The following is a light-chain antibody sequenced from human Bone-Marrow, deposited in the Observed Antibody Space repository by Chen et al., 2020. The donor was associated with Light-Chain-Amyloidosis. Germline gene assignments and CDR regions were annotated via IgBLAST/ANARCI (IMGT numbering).Light chain of an antibody. J-gene: IGLJ2*01. CDR1: DLPTKY. V-gene: IGLV3-25*03. CDR3: QSADSSGTYEVI. CDR2: RDP. Sequence: SYELTQPPSVSVSQGQTARITCSGDDLPTKYAYWYQQKPGQAPVLVIHRDPKRPSGISERFSGSSSGTPATLTISGVQAEAEADYHCQSADSSGTYEVIFGGGTKLTVL.